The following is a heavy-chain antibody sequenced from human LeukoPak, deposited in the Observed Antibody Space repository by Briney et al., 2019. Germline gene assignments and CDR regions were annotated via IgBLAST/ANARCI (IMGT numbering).Heavy chain of an antibody. CDR1: GGSFSGYY. V-gene: IGHV4-34*01. Sequence: SETLSLTCAVYGGSFSGYYWSWIRQPPGEGLEWIGEINHSGSTNYNPSLKSRVTISVDTSKNQFSLKLSSVTAADTAVYYCARGPVAPVSANNDYWGQGTLVTVSS. J-gene: IGHJ4*02. D-gene: IGHD4-23*01. CDR3: ARGPVAPVSANNDY. CDR2: INHSGST.